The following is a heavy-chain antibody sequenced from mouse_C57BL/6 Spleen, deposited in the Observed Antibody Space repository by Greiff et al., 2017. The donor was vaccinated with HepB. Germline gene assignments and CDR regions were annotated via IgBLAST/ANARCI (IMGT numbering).Heavy chain of an antibody. CDR2: ISSGGDYI. J-gene: IGHJ3*01. D-gene: IGHD1-1*01. CDR3: TRDSNPSDYYGSSYAWFAY. Sequence: EVHLVESGEGLVKPGGSLKLSCAASGFTFSSYAMSWVRQTPEKRLEWVAYISSGGDYIYYADTVKGRFTISRDNARNTLYLQMSSLKSEDTAMYYCTRDSNPSDYYGSSYAWFAYWGQGTLVTVSA. CDR1: GFTFSSYA. V-gene: IGHV5-9-1*02.